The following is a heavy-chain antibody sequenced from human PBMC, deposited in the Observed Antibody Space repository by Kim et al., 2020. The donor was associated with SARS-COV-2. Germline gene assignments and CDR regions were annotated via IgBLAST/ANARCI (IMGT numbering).Heavy chain of an antibody. V-gene: IGHV3-33*01. CDR2: IWYDGSNK. Sequence: GGSLRLSCAASGFTFSSYGMHWVRQAPGKGLEWVAVIWYDGSNKYYADSVKGRFTISRDNSKNTLYLQMNSLRAEDTAVYYCARGVGATYYFDYWGQGTLVTVSS. J-gene: IGHJ4*02. CDR3: ARGVGATYYFDY. D-gene: IGHD1-26*01. CDR1: GFTFSSYG.